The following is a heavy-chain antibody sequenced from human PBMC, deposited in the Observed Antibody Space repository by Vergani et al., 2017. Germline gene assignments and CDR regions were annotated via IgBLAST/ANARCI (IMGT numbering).Heavy chain of an antibody. CDR3: ARSTDGGGYDYDVDV. D-gene: IGHD3-16*01. CDR2: IYTSGST. V-gene: IGHV4-4*07. CDR1: GGSISSYY. Sequence: QVQLQESGPGLVKPSETLSLTCTVSGGSISSYYWSWIRQTAGKGLEWIGRIYTSGSTNYNPALKSRVSMSVDTSKKQVSLKLSSVTAADKAVYYCARSTDGGGYDYDVDVWGKGTTVTVSS. J-gene: IGHJ6*03.